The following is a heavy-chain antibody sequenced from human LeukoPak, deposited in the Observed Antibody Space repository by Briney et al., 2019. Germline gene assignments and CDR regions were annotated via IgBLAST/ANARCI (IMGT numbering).Heavy chain of an antibody. D-gene: IGHD3-22*01. V-gene: IGHV3-23*01. CDR1: GFTFSSYA. J-gene: IGHJ4*02. CDR3: AKDTGGAYYDSSGFDY. CDR2: ISGSGGST. Sequence: GGSLRLSCAASGFTFSSYAMSWVRQAPGKGLEWVSAISGSGGSTYYADSVKGRFTISRDNSKNTLYLQMNSLRAEDTALYYCAKDTGGAYYDSSGFDYWGQGTLVTVSS.